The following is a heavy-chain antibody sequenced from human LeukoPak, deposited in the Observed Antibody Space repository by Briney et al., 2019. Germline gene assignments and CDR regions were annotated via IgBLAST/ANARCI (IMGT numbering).Heavy chain of an antibody. CDR3: ARHGREGAHCGGDCYSNYYYAMDV. CDR1: GGSITSSSYY. J-gene: IGHJ6*02. D-gene: IGHD2-21*02. CDR2: MYYSGSA. V-gene: IGHV4-39*01. Sequence: PSETLSLTCNVSGGSITSSSYYWGWIRQPPGKGLEWIGSMYYSGSAYYNSSLKSRVMMSVDTSKNQFSLKLSSVAAADTAVYYCARHGREGAHCGGDCYSNYYYAMDVWGQGTTATVSS.